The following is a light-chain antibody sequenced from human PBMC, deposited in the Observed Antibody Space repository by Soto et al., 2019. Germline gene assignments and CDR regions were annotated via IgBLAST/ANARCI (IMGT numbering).Light chain of an antibody. CDR1: QSVRNN. CDR3: QQYNNWPPLYT. V-gene: IGKV3-15*01. CDR2: DAS. J-gene: IGKJ2*01. Sequence: EIVMTQSPATLSVSPGERATLSCRASQSVRNNLAWYQQKPGQAPRLLIYDASTRATGIPARFSGSGSGTEFTLAITCLRSKDFAIYSCQQYNNWPPLYTFGQETKLEIK.